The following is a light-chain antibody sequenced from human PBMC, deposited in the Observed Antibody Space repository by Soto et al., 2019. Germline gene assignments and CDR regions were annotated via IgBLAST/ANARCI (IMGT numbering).Light chain of an antibody. CDR1: QIISSSY. J-gene: IGKJ4*01. CDR2: GAS. CDR3: KHYGGSLLT. Sequence: EIVWTQSPGTLSLSPGERATLSCRTSQIISSSYFAWYQQKPGQAPRLLMYGASTRATGIPDRFSGSGSGTDFTLTSSGLEPEDFAMYFCKHYGGSLLTFGGGTKVEIK. V-gene: IGKV3-20*01.